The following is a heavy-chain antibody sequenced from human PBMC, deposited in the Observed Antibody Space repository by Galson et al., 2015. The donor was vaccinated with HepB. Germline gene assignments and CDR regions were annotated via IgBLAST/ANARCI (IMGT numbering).Heavy chain of an antibody. CDR1: GFTFSDYY. CDR3: ARHQVHPPSGGFDS. V-gene: IGHV3-11*01. J-gene: IGHJ4*02. D-gene: IGHD2-15*01. Sequence: SLRLSCAASGFTFSDYYMSWLRQAPGKGLECLSYIKNSDDAIYYADSVKGRFTISRDSAKNSLFLQMDSLRVEDTAVYFCARHQVHPPSGGFDSWGQGTLVTVSS. CDR2: IKNSDDAI.